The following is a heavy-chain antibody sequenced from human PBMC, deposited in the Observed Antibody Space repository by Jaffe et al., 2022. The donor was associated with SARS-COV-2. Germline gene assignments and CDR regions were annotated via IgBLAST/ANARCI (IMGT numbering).Heavy chain of an antibody. CDR1: GGSISSGSYY. D-gene: IGHD2-2*01. Sequence: QVQLQESGPGLVKPSQTLSLTCTVSGGSISSGSYYWSWIRQPAGKGLEWIGRIYTSGSTNYNPSLKSRVTISVDTSKNQFSLKLSSVTAADTAVYYCARAVVPAAMVWFDPWGQGTLVTVSS. V-gene: IGHV4-61*02. CDR3: ARAVVPAAMVWFDP. CDR2: IYTSGST. J-gene: IGHJ5*02.